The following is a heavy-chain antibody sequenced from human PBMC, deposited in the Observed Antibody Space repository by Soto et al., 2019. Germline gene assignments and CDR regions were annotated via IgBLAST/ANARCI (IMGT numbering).Heavy chain of an antibody. J-gene: IGHJ5*02. V-gene: IGHV5-10-1*01. D-gene: IGHD3-22*01. Sequence: GDSLKISCKGSGYSFTSYWISWVRQMPGKGXEWMGRIDPSDSYTNYSPSFQGHVTISADKSISTAYLQWSSLKASDTAMYYCARQTLYDSSGYPHYNWFDPLGQGTLVTVSS. CDR1: GYSFTSYW. CDR2: IDPSDSYT. CDR3: ARQTLYDSSGYPHYNWFDP.